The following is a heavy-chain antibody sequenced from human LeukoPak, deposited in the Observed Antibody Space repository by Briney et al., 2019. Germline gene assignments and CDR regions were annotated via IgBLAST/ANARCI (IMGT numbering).Heavy chain of an antibody. CDR2: IKSKTDGGTT. D-gene: IGHD3-22*01. Sequence: GGSLRLSCAASGFTFSSYAMSWVRQAPGKGLEWVGRIKSKTDGGTTDYAAPVKGRFTILGEDSKNTLYLQMNSLKTEDTAVYYCTRGGSGSPFDYWGQGTLVTVSS. J-gene: IGHJ4*02. CDR1: GFTFSSYA. CDR3: TRGGSGSPFDY. V-gene: IGHV3-15*01.